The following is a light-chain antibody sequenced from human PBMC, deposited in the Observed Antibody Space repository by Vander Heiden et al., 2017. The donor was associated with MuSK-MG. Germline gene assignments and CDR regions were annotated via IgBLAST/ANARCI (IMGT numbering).Light chain of an antibody. Sequence: DIQMTQSPSSLSASVGDRVTITCRASQRISSDLNGYQQKPGKAPKLLIYAASSLQSGVPLRFSGSGSGTDFTLTISSLQPEDFATYYCQQSDSTPYTFGQGTKMEIK. CDR2: AAS. V-gene: IGKV1-39*01. CDR3: QQSDSTPYT. J-gene: IGKJ2*01. CDR1: QRISSD.